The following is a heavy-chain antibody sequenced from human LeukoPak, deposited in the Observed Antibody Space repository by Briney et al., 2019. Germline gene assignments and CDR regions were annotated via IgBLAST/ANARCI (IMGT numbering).Heavy chain of an antibody. D-gene: IGHD4-17*01. CDR2: INHRGRT. CDR3: ARGPASVTDDY. V-gene: IGHV4-4*02. Sequence: PSETLSLTCGVSGGSISNTNWWSWVRQPPGKGLEWIGEINHRGRTNYNPSLKSRVTISVDTSKNQFSLKLSSVTAADTAVYYCARGPASVTDDYWGQGTLVTVSS. J-gene: IGHJ4*02. CDR1: GGSISNTNW.